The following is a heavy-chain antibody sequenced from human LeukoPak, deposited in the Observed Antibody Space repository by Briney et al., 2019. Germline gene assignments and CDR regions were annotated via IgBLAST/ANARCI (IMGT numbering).Heavy chain of an antibody. CDR3: ARGVPAAILWPAYYFDY. Sequence: ASVKVSCKASGYTFTSYGISWVRQAPGQGLEWMGWISAYNGNTNYAQKLQGRVTMTTETSTSTAYMELRSMRSDDTAVYYCARGVPAAILWPAYYFDYWGQGTLVTVSS. CDR1: GYTFTSYG. J-gene: IGHJ4*02. CDR2: ISAYNGNT. D-gene: IGHD2-2*02. V-gene: IGHV1-18*01.